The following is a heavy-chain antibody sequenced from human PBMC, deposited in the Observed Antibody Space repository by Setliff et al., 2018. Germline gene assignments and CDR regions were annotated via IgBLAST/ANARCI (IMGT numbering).Heavy chain of an antibody. CDR3: ARAISGWYSAWFDP. Sequence: PSETLSLTCTVSDDSISSRHYYWSWIRQPAGKGLEWLGQIYTGWSTNYNPSLKGRATLSIDASKRQFSLKLTSVTAADTAVYYCARAISGWYSAWFDPWSQGILVTVSS. CDR1: DDSISSRHYY. J-gene: IGHJ5*02. D-gene: IGHD6-19*01. CDR2: IYTGWST. V-gene: IGHV4-61*09.